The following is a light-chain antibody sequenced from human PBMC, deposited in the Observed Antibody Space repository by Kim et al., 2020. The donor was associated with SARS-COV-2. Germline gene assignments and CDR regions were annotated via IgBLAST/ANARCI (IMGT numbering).Light chain of an antibody. CDR1: KLGDKY. CDR2: QDS. V-gene: IGLV3-1*01. Sequence: VSQGQTASITCSGDKLGDKYACWYQQKPGQSPVLVIYQDSKRPSGIPERVSGSNSGNTATLTISGTQAMDEADYYCQAWDSSTVVFGGGTQLTVL. CDR3: QAWDSSTVV. J-gene: IGLJ2*01.